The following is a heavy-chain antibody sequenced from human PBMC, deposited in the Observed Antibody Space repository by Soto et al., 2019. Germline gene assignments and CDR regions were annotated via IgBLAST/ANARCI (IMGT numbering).Heavy chain of an antibody. CDR1: GFTFSTFA. V-gene: IGHV3-23*01. D-gene: IGHD6-19*01. Sequence: EVPLLESGGGLVQPGGSLRLSCEASGFTFSTFAMSWVRQAPGKGPEWVSGISGSGTSTYYADSVKGRFTISRDNSKNTLYLQMNSLRDEDTAVYYCAKTEQWLIAYFDYWGQGTLVTVSS. CDR2: ISGSGTST. J-gene: IGHJ4*02. CDR3: AKTEQWLIAYFDY.